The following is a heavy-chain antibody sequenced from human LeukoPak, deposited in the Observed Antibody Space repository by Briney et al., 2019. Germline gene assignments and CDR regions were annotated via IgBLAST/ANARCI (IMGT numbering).Heavy chain of an antibody. D-gene: IGHD6-19*01. CDR1: GFNFGDFS. CDR2: IYSGGST. CDR3: ARVDSSGWYDA. Sequence: PGGSLRLSCAASGFNFGDFSMSWVRQAPGKGLEWVSVIYSGGSTYYADSVKGRFTISRDNSKNTLYLQMNSLRAEDTAVYYCARVDSSGWYDAWGQGTLVTVSS. V-gene: IGHV3-66*01. J-gene: IGHJ5*02.